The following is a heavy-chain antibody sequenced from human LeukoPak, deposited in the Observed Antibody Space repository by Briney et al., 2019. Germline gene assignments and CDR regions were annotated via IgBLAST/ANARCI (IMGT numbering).Heavy chain of an antibody. Sequence: PGGSLRLSCAASGFTFSSYAMSWVRQAPGKGLEWVSAISGSGGSTHYADSVKGRLTISRDNSKNTLYLQMNSLRAEDTAVYYCAKDPSYITMIVVSQYFDYWGQGTLVTVSS. CDR1: GFTFSSYA. CDR3: AKDPSYITMIVVSQYFDY. D-gene: IGHD3-22*01. CDR2: ISGSGGST. V-gene: IGHV3-23*01. J-gene: IGHJ4*02.